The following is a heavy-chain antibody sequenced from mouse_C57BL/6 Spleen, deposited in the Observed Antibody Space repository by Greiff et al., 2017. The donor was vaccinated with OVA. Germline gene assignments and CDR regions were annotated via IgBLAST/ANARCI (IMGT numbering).Heavy chain of an antibody. J-gene: IGHJ2*01. CDR1: GYTFTSYW. V-gene: IGHV1-53*01. CDR3: ARSKVGGELCYCDY. CDR2: INPSNGGT. D-gene: IGHD1-1*02. Sequence: VQLQQSGTELVKPGASVKLSCKASGYTFTSYWMHWVKQRPGQGLEWIGNINPSNGGTNYNEKFKSKATLTVDKSSSTAYMQLSSLTSEDSAVYSYARSKVGGELCYCDYWGQGTTLTVSS.